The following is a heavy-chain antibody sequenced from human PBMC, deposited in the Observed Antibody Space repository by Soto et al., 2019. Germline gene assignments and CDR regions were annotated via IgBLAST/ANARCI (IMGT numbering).Heavy chain of an antibody. D-gene: IGHD4-17*01. V-gene: IGHV4-34*01. J-gene: IGHJ4*02. CDR1: GGSFSGYY. CDR3: ARDKTTWGADY. CDR2: INHSGST. Sequence: QVQLQQWGAGLLKPSETLSLTCAVYGGSFSGYYWSWIRQPPGKGLEWIGEINHSGSTNYNPSLKSRVTISVDTSKNQFSLKLSSVTAADTAVYYCARDKTTWGADYWGQGTLVTVSS.